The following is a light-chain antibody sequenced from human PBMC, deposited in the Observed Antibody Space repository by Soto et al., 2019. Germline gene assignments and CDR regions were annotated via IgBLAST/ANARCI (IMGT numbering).Light chain of an antibody. CDR2: GAS. V-gene: IGKV3-20*01. Sequence: EIVLTQSPGTLSLSPGERATLSCRASQSVSSSYLVWYQQKPGQAPRLLIYGASSRATGIPDRFSGSGSGTDFTLTISRLEPVDFAVYYCQQYGSSPWTFGQGTKVEIK. CDR3: QQYGSSPWT. CDR1: QSVSSSY. J-gene: IGKJ1*01.